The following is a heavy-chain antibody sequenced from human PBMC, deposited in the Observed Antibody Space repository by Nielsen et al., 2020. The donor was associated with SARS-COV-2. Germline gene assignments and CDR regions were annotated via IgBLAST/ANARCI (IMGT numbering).Heavy chain of an antibody. CDR2: INPNSGGT. V-gene: IGHV1-2*02. Sequence: WVRQAPGQGLEWMGWINPNSGGTNYAQKFQGRVTMTRDTSISTAYMELGRLRSDDTAVYYCARDKWESIFGVVTTNWFDPWGQGTLVTVSS. J-gene: IGHJ5*02. CDR3: ARDKWESIFGVVTTNWFDP. D-gene: IGHD3-3*01.